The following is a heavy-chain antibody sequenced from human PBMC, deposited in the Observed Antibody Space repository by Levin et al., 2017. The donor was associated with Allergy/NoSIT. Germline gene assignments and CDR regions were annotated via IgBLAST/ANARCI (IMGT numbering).Heavy chain of an antibody. J-gene: IGHJ4*02. CDR1: GFTFSTYW. CDR2: IKYDGTST. CDR3: ASLYSPGPCDY. V-gene: IGHV3-74*01. D-gene: IGHD5-12*01. Sequence: GGSLRLSCAASGFTFSTYWMYWVRQAPGKGLVWVSRIKYDGTSTAYADSVKGRFTISRDNAKNTLYLQMDSLRAEDTAVYYCASLYSPGPCDYWGQGTLVTVSS.